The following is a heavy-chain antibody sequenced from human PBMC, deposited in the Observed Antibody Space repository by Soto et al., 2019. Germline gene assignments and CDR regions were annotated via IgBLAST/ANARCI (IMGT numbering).Heavy chain of an antibody. V-gene: IGHV3-23*01. CDR1: GFTFSTYA. D-gene: IGHD4-17*01. CDR3: AHPRGYGVFDAYDI. J-gene: IGHJ3*02. CDR2: ISRDGYDI. Sequence: LRLSCAASGFTFSTYAMSWVRQAPGKGLEWVSAISRDGYDIYYTDSVKGRFTISRDNSKHMLYLQMSSLRIEDTAVYYCAHPRGYGVFDAYDIWGQGAMVTVSS.